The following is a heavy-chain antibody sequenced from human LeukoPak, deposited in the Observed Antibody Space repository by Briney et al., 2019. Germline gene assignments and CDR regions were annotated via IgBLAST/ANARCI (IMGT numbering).Heavy chain of an antibody. D-gene: IGHD3-10*01. Sequence: GSSVKVSCTASGGTFSSYAISRVRQAPGQGLEWMGGIIPTFGTANYAHKLQGRVTITADKSTSTAYMEMSSLRSEDTAVYYCARLGSGSFNYYYYGMDVWGKGTTVTVSS. J-gene: IGHJ6*04. V-gene: IGHV1-69*06. CDR1: GGTFSSYA. CDR3: ARLGSGSFNYYYYGMDV. CDR2: IIPTFGTA.